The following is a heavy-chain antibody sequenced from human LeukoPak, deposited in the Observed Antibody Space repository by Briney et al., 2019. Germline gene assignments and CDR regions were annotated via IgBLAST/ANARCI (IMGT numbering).Heavy chain of an antibody. CDR1: GFTFSSYS. Sequence: GGSLRLSRAASGFTFSSYSMNWVRQAPGKGLEWVSSISSSSYIYYADSVKGRFTISRDNAKNSLYLQMNSLRAEDTAVYYCARELLGYCSSTSCYAGGDYWGQGTLVTVSS. CDR3: ARELLGYCSSTSCYAGGDY. J-gene: IGHJ4*02. D-gene: IGHD2-2*01. CDR2: ISSSSYI. V-gene: IGHV3-21*01.